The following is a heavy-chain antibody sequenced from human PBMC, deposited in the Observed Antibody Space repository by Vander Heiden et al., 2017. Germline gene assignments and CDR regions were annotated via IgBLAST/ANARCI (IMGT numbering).Heavy chain of an antibody. J-gene: IGHJ4*02. D-gene: IGHD2-8*01. CDR3: ARVGYCTNGVCYPLDY. V-gene: IGHV3-72*01. CDR1: GFSFSAHY. CDR2: TRNKANSYTT. Sequence: EVQLVESGGGLVQPGGSLRLSCAASGFSFSAHYMDWVRQAPGKGLEWVGRTRNKANSYTTEYAASVKGRFTISRDDSKNSLYLQMNSLKSEDTAVYYCARVGYCTNGVCYPLDYWGQGTLVTVSS.